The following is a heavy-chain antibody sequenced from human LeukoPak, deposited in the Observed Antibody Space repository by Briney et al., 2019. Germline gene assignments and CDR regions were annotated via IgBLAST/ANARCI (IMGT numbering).Heavy chain of an antibody. CDR1: GFTFTTYW. Sequence: GGSLRLSCAAYGFTFTTYWMSWVRQAPGKGLEWVSYISSSGSTIYYADSVKGRFTISRDNAKNSLYLQMNSLRAEDTAVYYCAELGITMIRGVWGKGTTVTVSS. CDR3: AELGITMIRGV. J-gene: IGHJ6*04. V-gene: IGHV3-48*04. CDR2: ISSSGSTI. D-gene: IGHD3-22*01.